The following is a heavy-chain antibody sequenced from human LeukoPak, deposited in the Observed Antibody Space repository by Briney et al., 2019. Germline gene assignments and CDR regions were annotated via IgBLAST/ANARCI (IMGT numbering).Heavy chain of an antibody. J-gene: IGHJ4*02. CDR1: EFTFSSYG. V-gene: IGHV3-30*02. CDR2: IRYDGSKN. D-gene: IGHD6-6*01. Sequence: GGSLRLSCAASEFTFSSYGMHWVRQAPGKGLEWVAFIRYDGSKNFYADSVKGRFTISRDNSKNTLYLQMDSLRGEDTAVYYCAKDPDRFSSSSLYYFDYWGQGTLVTVSS. CDR3: AKDPDRFSSSSLYYFDY.